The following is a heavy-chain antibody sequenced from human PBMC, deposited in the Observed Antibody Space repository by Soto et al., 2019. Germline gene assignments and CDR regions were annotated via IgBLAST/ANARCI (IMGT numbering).Heavy chain of an antibody. V-gene: IGHV4-59*01. Sequence: SQTLSLTCTVSGGCISSYYWSWIRQPPGKGLEWIRYIYYSGSTNYNPSLKSRFTISVDTSKNQFSLKLSSVTAADTAVYYCARALSYSSSEWLYGMDVWGQGSTVTVSS. CDR2: IYYSGST. J-gene: IGHJ6*02. CDR3: ARALSYSSSEWLYGMDV. D-gene: IGHD6-6*01. CDR1: GGCISSYY.